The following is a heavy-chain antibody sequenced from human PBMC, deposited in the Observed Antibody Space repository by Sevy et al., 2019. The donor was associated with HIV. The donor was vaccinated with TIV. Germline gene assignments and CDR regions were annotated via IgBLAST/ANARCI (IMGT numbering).Heavy chain of an antibody. CDR2: IRAYNGNT. Sequence: ASVKVSCKASGYTFTSYGISWVRQAPGQGLEWMGWIRAYNGNTNYAQKLQGRVTMTTDTSTSTAYMELRSLRSDDTAVYYCSITYYYGAGSYYIDWGQGTLVTVSS. V-gene: IGHV1-18*01. CDR1: GYTFTSYG. CDR3: SITYYYGAGSYYID. D-gene: IGHD3-10*01. J-gene: IGHJ4*02.